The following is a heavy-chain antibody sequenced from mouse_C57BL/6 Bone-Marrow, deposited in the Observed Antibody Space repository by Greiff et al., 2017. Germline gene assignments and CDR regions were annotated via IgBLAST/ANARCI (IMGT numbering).Heavy chain of an antibody. CDR2: ISSGGSYT. J-gene: IGHJ2*01. Sequence: EVQGVESGGDLVKPGGSLKLSCAASGFTFSSYGMSWVRQTPDQRLEWVATISSGGSYTYYPDSVKGRFTLSRDNAKNTLYLQMSSLKSEDTAMYYCASPTDLYYFDYWGKGTTLTVSS. V-gene: IGHV5-6*01. CDR1: GFTFSSYG. D-gene: IGHD2-10*01. CDR3: ASPTDLYYFDY.